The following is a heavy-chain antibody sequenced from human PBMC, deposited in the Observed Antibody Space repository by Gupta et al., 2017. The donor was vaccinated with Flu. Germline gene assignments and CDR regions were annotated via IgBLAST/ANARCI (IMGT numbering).Heavy chain of an antibody. CDR3: AKLPSSSTSFLCWFDP. Sequence: EVQLLESGGGLVQPGGSLRLSCAASGFTFSSYAMRWVRQAPGKGLEWVSAISGSGGSTYYADSVKGRFTISRDNSKNTLYLQMNSLRAEDTAVYYCAKLPSSSTSFLCWFDPWGQGTLVTVSS. CDR1: GFTFSSYA. V-gene: IGHV3-23*01. CDR2: ISGSGGST. D-gene: IGHD2-2*01. J-gene: IGHJ5*02.